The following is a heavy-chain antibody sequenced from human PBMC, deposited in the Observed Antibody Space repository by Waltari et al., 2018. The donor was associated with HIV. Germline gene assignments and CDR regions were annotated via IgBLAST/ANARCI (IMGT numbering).Heavy chain of an antibody. CDR2: RSGIGSTA. D-gene: IGHD2-8*01. J-gene: IGHJ3*01. Sequence: EVQLLESGGGLVQPGGSLRLSCTASGFNFRNFAMSWGRQAPGNGPVWVSARSGIGSTASYADFVKGRFTISRDFSNNTLFLQMNNLRAEDTSVYFCAKSMRDLRPSAFDVWGQGTMVAISS. CDR1: GFNFRNFA. V-gene: IGHV3-23*01. CDR3: AKSMRDLRPSAFDV.